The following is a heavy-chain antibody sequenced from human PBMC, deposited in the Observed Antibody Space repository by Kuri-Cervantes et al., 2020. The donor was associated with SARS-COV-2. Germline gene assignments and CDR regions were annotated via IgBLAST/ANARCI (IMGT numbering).Heavy chain of an antibody. CDR1: GFTFSSYS. J-gene: IGHJ6*02. D-gene: IGHD3-3*01. CDR3: ARDRSRITIFGVVTRYGMDV. Sequence: ETLSLTCAASGFTFSSYSMNWVRQAPGKGLEWVSYISSSSSTIYYADSVEGRFTISRGNAKNSLYLQMNSLRAEDTAVYYCARDRSRITIFGVVTRYGMDVWGQGTTVTVSS. CDR2: ISSSSSTI. V-gene: IGHV3-48*01.